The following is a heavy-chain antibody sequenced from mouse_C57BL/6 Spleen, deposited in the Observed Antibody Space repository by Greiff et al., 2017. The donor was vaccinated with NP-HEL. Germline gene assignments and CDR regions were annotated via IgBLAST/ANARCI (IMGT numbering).Heavy chain of an antibody. CDR1: GFSLSTSGMG. J-gene: IGHJ1*03. CDR2: IYWDDDK. Sequence: QVTLKVSGPGILQSSQTLSLTCSFSGFSLSTSGMGVSWIRQPSGKGLEWLANIYWDDDKRYNPSLKSRLTISKDTSRNQVFLKITSVDTADTATYYCSRYYYGRGPHWYFDVWGTGTTVTVSS. D-gene: IGHD1-1*01. V-gene: IGHV8-12*01. CDR3: SRYYYGRGPHWYFDV.